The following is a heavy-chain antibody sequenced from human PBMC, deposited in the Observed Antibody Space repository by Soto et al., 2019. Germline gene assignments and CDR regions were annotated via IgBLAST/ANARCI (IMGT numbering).Heavy chain of an antibody. Sequence: GGSLRLSCAASGFTFRNHGMHWVRQAPGKGLEWLTVIWYDGSHKYYADSVKGRFTTSRDNSENTLSLEMNSLRAEDTAVYYWVKSPEGGSRGGGDLWGQGTLV. J-gene: IGHJ5*02. CDR2: IWYDGSHK. CDR1: GFTFRNHG. D-gene: IGHD3-16*01. CDR3: VKSPEGGSRGGGDL. V-gene: IGHV3-33*06.